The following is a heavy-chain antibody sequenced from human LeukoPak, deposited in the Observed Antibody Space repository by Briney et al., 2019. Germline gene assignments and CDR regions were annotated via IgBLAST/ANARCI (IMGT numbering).Heavy chain of an antibody. J-gene: IGHJ6*02. V-gene: IGHV3-21*01. D-gene: IGHD6-13*01. CDR2: ISSSSSYI. Sequence: PGGSLRLSCAASGFTFSSYSMNWVRQAPGKGLEWVSSISSSSSYIYYADSVKGRFTISRDNAKNSLYLQMNSLRAEDTAVYYCARDRDSSSWYGVYYYYGMDVWGQGTTVTVSS. CDR1: GFTFSSYS. CDR3: ARDRDSSSWYGVYYYYGMDV.